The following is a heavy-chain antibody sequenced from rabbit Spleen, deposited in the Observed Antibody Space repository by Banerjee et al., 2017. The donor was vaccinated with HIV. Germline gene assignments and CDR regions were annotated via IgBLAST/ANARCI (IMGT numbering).Heavy chain of an antibody. Sequence: QLVESGGGLVQPGGSLKLSCKASGFTLSSYYMNWVRQAPGKGLEWIGYIDPVFGITYYANWVNGRFTISSHNAQNTLYLQLNSLTAADTATYFCARNFDLWGQGTLVTVS. CDR1: GFTLSSYY. CDR2: IDPVFGIT. J-gene: IGHJ4*01. CDR3: ARNFDL. V-gene: IGHV1S7*01.